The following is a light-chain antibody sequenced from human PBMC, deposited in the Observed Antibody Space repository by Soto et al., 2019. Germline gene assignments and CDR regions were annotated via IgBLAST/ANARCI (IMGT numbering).Light chain of an antibody. J-gene: IGKJ2*01. V-gene: IGKV2-28*01. Sequence: DIVMTQSPLSLPVTPGEPASISCRSSQSLLHSNGYNYLDWYLQKPGQSPQLLIYLGSNRDFGIPDRSSGSEPCTGFTPKISRAEANDVVVYYCKQDQQSGYTSGHGTKLDIK. CDR2: LGS. CDR1: QSLLHSNGYNY. CDR3: KQDQQSGYT.